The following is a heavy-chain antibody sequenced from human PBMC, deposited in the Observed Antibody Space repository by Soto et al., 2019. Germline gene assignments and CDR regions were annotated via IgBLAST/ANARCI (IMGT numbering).Heavy chain of an antibody. Sequence: EASVKVSCKASGYTFTSYGISWVRQAPGQGLEWMGWISAYNGNTNYAQKLQGRVTMTTDTSTSTAYMELRSLRSDDTAVYYCAREGYCSSTSCLEAFDIWVQGTMVTVSS. D-gene: IGHD2-2*01. CDR1: GYTFTSYG. J-gene: IGHJ3*02. CDR3: AREGYCSSTSCLEAFDI. CDR2: ISAYNGNT. V-gene: IGHV1-18*01.